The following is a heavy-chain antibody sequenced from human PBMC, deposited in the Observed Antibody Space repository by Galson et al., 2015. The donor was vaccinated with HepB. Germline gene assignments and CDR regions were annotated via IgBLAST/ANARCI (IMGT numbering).Heavy chain of an antibody. J-gene: IGHJ4*02. CDR1: GFTFSNSW. V-gene: IGHV3-74*01. D-gene: IGHD3-10*01. Sequence: SLRLSCAASGFTFSNSWMHWVRQAPGKGLVWVSRIKSDGETADYADSVKGRFTISRDNAKNTLSLQMESLRAEDTALYYCVRTITPAPIPLFDCWGQGTLVTVSS. CDR3: VRTITPAPIPLFDC. CDR2: IKSDGETA.